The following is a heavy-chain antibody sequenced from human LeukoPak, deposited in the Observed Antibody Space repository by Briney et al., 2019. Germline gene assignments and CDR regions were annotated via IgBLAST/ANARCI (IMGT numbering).Heavy chain of an antibody. D-gene: IGHD3-10*01. Sequence: PGGSLRLSCAASGFTFYDYAMHWVRQAPGKGLQWVSLISWEGHTTYYADSVRGRFTIYRENTKNSLFLEMKSLRADDTAFYYCTRDTDFGSPTNYFDHWGQGTLVSVSS. CDR2: ISWEGHTT. CDR3: TRDTDFGSPTNYFDH. J-gene: IGHJ4*02. V-gene: IGHV3-43D*04. CDR1: GFTFYDYA.